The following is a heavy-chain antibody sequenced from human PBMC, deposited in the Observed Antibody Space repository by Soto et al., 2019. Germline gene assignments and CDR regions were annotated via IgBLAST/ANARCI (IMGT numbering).Heavy chain of an antibody. CDR1: GYTFRDYG. V-gene: IGHV1-18*01. Sequence: QVQLVQSGAEVKKPGASVKVSCKASGYTFRDYGISWVRQAPGQGLEWMGWISAFNGNTNYTNKFQDRVTVTTDTSANTADMELRSLRSDDTAVYYCARDQQWLVPVPLNVDFWGPGTPVIVS. CDR3: ARDQQWLVPVPLNVDF. CDR2: ISAFNGNT. J-gene: IGHJ4*02. D-gene: IGHD6-19*01.